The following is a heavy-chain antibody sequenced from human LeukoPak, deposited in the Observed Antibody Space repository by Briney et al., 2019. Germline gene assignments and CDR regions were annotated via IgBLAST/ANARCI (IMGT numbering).Heavy chain of an antibody. Sequence: GGSLRLSCAASGFTLSSYALSRVRQAPGKGLEWVSAISGSGGSTYYADSVKGRFTISRDNSKNTLYLQMNSLRAEDTAVYYCAKDQERFGPQQFAPWGQGTLVTVSS. J-gene: IGHJ5*02. CDR2: ISGSGGST. V-gene: IGHV3-23*01. D-gene: IGHD3-10*01. CDR3: AKDQERFGPQQFAP. CDR1: GFTLSSYA.